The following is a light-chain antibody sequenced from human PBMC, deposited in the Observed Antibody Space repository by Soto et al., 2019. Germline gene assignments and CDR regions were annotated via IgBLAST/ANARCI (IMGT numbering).Light chain of an antibody. CDR3: LQHNNYPWT. J-gene: IGKJ1*01. CDR1: QGISHY. Sequence: DIQMTQSPSAMSASVGDRVTITCRASQGISHYLTWFQQKPGKVPKRLIYDASSLQSGVPSRFSGNGSGTELTLTIVSLQPEDSATYYCLQHNNYPWTFGHGTRVEIK. V-gene: IGKV1-17*03. CDR2: DAS.